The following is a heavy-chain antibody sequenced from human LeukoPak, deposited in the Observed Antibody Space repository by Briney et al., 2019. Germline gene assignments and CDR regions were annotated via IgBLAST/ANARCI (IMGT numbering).Heavy chain of an antibody. V-gene: IGHV1-8*02. J-gene: IGHJ5*02. Sequence: ASVKVSCKASGYTFTSYGISWVRQAPGQGLEWMGWMNPNSGNTGYAQKFQGRVTMTRNTSISTAYMELSSLRSEDTAVYYCARGGRYYYDSSGYPSWGQGTLVTVSS. D-gene: IGHD3-22*01. CDR3: ARGGRYYYDSSGYPS. CDR2: MNPNSGNT. CDR1: GYTFTSYG.